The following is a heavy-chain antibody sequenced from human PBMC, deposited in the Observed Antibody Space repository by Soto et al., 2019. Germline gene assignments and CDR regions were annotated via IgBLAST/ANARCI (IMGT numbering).Heavy chain of an antibody. Sequence: GGSLRLSCAASGFPFSSFAMHWVRQAPGKGLEWVAVISYDGSNKYYADSVKGRFTISRDNSKNTLYLQMNSLRAEDTAVYYCARGGYCSSASCYEDNWFDPWGQGTLVTVS. CDR3: ARGGYCSSASCYEDNWFDP. J-gene: IGHJ5*02. CDR2: ISYDGSNK. D-gene: IGHD2-2*01. CDR1: GFPFSSFA. V-gene: IGHV3-30-3*01.